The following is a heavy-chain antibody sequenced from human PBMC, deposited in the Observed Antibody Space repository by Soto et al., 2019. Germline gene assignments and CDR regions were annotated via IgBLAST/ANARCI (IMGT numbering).Heavy chain of an antibody. CDR2: INPNSGGT. D-gene: IGHD3-10*01. CDR3: ARGDYYGSGSYYGWFDP. V-gene: IGHV1-2*04. CDR1: GYTFTGYY. J-gene: IGHJ5*02. Sequence: QVQLVQSGAEVKKPGASVKVSCKASGYTFTGYYMHWVRQAPGQGLEWMGWINPNSGGTNYAQKFQGWVTMTRDTSISTAYMELSRLRSDDTAVYYCARGDYYGSGSYYGWFDPWGQGTLVTVSS.